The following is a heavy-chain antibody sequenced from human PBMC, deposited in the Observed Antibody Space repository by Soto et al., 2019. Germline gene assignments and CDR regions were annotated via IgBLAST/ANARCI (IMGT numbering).Heavy chain of an antibody. J-gene: IGHJ4*02. V-gene: IGHV3-23*01. CDR2: FRSSGDDGTT. D-gene: IGHD3-10*01. CDR3: AKKVNSGSGSQYFDY. CDR1: GFTFSSYS. Sequence: EVQLLESGGGLVQPGGSLSLSCAASGFTFSSYSMSWDRHVPGKGLDWVSGFRSSGDDGTTYYADSEKGRFTISSNNSKTALFLQMNRLRAEDTAIYYCAKKVNSGSGSQYFDYWGQGTLVTVSS.